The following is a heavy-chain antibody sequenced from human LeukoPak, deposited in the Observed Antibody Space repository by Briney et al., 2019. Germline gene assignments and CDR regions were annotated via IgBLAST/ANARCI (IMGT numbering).Heavy chain of an antibody. CDR2: IYYSGST. J-gene: IGHJ4*02. Sequence: SETLSLTCIVSGGSISSYYWSWIRQPPGKGLEWIGYIYYSGSTNYNPSLKSRVTISVDTSKNQFSLKLSSVTAADTAVYYCARLYSRNNLKEKYYFDYWGQGTLVTVSS. V-gene: IGHV4-59*08. D-gene: IGHD6-13*01. CDR1: GGSISSYY. CDR3: ARLYSRNNLKEKYYFDY.